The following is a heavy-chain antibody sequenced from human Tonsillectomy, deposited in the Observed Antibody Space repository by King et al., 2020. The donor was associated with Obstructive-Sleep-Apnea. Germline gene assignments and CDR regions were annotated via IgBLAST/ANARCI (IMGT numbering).Heavy chain of an antibody. J-gene: IGHJ6*02. V-gene: IGHV4-4*07. D-gene: IGHD3-10*01. Sequence: VQLQESGPGLVKPSETLSLICTVSGGSINSYYWSWIRQPAGKGLERIGRIHISGNTNYNPSLKSRVTMSVDTSTNQFSLKLGSVTAADTAVYYCARVSGSYGSGGYSFYYGMDVCGQGTTVTVSS. CDR3: ARVSGSYGSGGYSFYYGMDV. CDR2: IHISGNT. CDR1: GGSINSYY.